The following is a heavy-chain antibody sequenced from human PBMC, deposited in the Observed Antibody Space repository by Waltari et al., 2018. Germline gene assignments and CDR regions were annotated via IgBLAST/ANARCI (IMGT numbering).Heavy chain of an antibody. CDR2: IRREPYNYAT. D-gene: IGHD2-21*01. CDR1: GFSFSGSS. Sequence: EVQVVESGGGLVQPGGSLKLSCATSGFSFSGSSIHWVRQTSGKGLEWVGRIRREPYNYATAYSASVKGRFTISRDDSKNTAFLQMNSLMTEDTAVYYCARHGVLGDFKLYYFVDAWGKGTTVTVSS. V-gene: IGHV3-73*01. J-gene: IGHJ6*03. CDR3: ARHGVLGDFKLYYFVDA.